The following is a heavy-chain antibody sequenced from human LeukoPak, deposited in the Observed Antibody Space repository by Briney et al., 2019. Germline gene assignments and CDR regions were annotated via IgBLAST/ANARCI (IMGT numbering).Heavy chain of an antibody. J-gene: IGHJ4*02. CDR3: AREVMDNLRFDY. D-gene: IGHD1-14*01. V-gene: IGHV1-46*01. CDR1: GYTFTSYY. CDR2: INPSGGDT. Sequence: GASVKVSCKASGYTFTSYYMHWVRQAPGQGLEWMGIINPSGGDTSYAQKFQGRLTMTRDTSTNTVYMELTSLRSEDTAVYYCAREVMDNLRFDYWGQRTLVTVSS.